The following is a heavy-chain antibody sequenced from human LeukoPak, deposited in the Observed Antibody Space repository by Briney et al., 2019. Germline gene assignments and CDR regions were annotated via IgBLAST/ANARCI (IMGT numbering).Heavy chain of an antibody. J-gene: IGHJ3*02. V-gene: IGHV4-59*08. CDR2: IYYCGST. Sequence: SETLSLTCTVSGGPISSYYWSWLRQPPGKGLVWIGYIYYCGSTNYHPPLKSRVTISVDTSKNQFSLKLSSVTAADTAVYYCARSNYYDSSGYSWGAFDIWGQGTMVTVSS. D-gene: IGHD3-22*01. CDR3: ARSNYYDSSGYSWGAFDI. CDR1: GGPISSYY.